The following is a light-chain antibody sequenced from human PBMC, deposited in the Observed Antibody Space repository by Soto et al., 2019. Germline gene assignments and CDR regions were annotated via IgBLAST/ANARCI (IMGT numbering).Light chain of an antibody. Sequence: IQLTQSPSSLSASVGDRVTITCRASQDISSFLAWYQQKPGKAPKLLIYAASTLQRGVPSRFSGIGSGTDFTLIISSLQPEDFAAYYCQQRSNWPRTFGQGTKVDIK. CDR1: QDISSF. CDR2: AAS. J-gene: IGKJ1*01. CDR3: QQRSNWPRT. V-gene: IGKV1-9*01.